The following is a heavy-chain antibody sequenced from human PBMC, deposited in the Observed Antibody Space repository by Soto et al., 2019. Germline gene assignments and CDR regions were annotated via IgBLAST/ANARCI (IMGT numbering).Heavy chain of an antibody. Sequence: PGGSLRLSCAASGFTFSSYEMNWVRQAPGKGLEWVSYISSSGSTIYYADSVKGRFTISRDNAKNSLYLQMNSLRAEDKAVYYCAGDRNGDYWQGHAFDNWGQGTMVTVSS. J-gene: IGHJ3*02. CDR1: GFTFSSYE. CDR2: ISSSGSTI. D-gene: IGHD4-17*01. CDR3: AGDRNGDYWQGHAFDN. V-gene: IGHV3-48*03.